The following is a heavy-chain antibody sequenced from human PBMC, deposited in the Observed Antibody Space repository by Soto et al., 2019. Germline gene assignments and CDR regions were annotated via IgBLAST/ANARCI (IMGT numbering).Heavy chain of an antibody. J-gene: IGHJ4*02. Sequence: ASVKVSCKASGYTFTSYYMHWVRQAPGQGLEWMGIINPSGGSTSYAQKFQGRVTMTRDTSTSTVYMELSSLRSEDTAVYYCARELGGYYDSSGYYLVDYWGQGTLVTVSS. CDR3: ARELGGYYDSSGYYLVDY. V-gene: IGHV1-46*03. D-gene: IGHD3-22*01. CDR1: GYTFTSYY. CDR2: INPSGGST.